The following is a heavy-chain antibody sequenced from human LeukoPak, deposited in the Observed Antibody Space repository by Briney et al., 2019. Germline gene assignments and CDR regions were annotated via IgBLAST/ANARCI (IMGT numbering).Heavy chain of an antibody. J-gene: IGHJ4*02. CDR1: GFTFSNYD. CDR3: AKDHDSSSWYPEG. D-gene: IGHD6-13*01. V-gene: IGHV3-30*02. CDR2: IRYDGSNK. Sequence: GGSLRLSCAASGFTFSNYDIHWVRQAPGKGLGWVAFIRYDGSNKYYADSVKGRFTISRDNSKNTLYLQMNSLRAEDTAVYYCAKDHDSSSWYPEGWGQGTLVTVSS.